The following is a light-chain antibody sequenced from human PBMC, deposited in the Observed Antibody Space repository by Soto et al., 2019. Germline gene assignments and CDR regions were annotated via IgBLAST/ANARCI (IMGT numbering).Light chain of an antibody. CDR1: SSDVGGYKY. V-gene: IGLV2-14*01. Sequence: QSVLTQPASVSGSPGHTIAISCTGTSSDVGGYKYVSWYQQHPGKAPKLLISEVSNRPSGVSDRFSGSKSGNTASLTISGPQAEDEADYYCSSFTGSYTFVFGSGTKVTVL. CDR2: EVS. J-gene: IGLJ1*01. CDR3: SSFTGSYTFV.